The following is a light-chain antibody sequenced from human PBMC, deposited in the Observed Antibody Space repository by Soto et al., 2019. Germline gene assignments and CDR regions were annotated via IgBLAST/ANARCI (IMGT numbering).Light chain of an antibody. CDR1: SSNIGAGYD. Sequence: QAVVTQQPSVSGAPGQRVTISCTGRSSNIGAGYDVHWYQQLPGTAPKLLIYGNSNRPSGVPDRFAGSKSGTSASLAITGLQAEDEADYYCQSYDSSLDVVFGGGTKLTVL. CDR3: QSYDSSLDVV. J-gene: IGLJ2*01. CDR2: GNS. V-gene: IGLV1-40*01.